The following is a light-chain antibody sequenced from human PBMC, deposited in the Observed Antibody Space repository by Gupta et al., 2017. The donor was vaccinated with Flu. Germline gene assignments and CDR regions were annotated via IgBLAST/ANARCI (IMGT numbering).Light chain of an antibody. V-gene: IGLV1-44*01. Sequence: QSVLTQPPSASGTPGQRVTISCSGSSSNIGRNTVNWYQQLPGTAPKLLIYRNNQRPSGVPDRFSGSKSGTSASLAYSGLQAEDEADYYCAAWDDSLNGYVFGTGTKVTVL. CDR3: AAWDDSLNGYV. J-gene: IGLJ1*01. CDR2: RNN. CDR1: SSNIGRNT.